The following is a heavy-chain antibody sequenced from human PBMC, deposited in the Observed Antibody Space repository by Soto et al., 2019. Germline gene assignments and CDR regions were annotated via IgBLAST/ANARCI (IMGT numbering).Heavy chain of an antibody. D-gene: IGHD2-15*01. CDR2: ISGSGGST. Sequence: EVQLLESGGGLVQPGGSLRLSCAASGFTFSPYAMSWVRQAPGEGLEWVAAISGSGGSTYYADSVKGRFTISRDTSKNTLYLQMNSVRAEDTAVYYCAKGSRPLQHVFLPPPATFDYWGQGTLVTVSS. J-gene: IGHJ4*02. V-gene: IGHV3-23*01. CDR3: AKGSRPLQHVFLPPPATFDY. CDR1: GFTFSPYA.